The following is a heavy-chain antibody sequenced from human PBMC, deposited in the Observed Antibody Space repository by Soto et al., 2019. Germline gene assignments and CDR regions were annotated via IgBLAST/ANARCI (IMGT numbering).Heavy chain of an antibody. J-gene: IGHJ4*02. D-gene: IGHD3-22*01. V-gene: IGHV1-18*01. CDR3: AREYPLGQWLLNVDY. CDR1: GYTFTSYG. CDR2: ISAYNGNT. Sequence: GASVKVSCKASGYTFTSYGISWVRQAPGQGLEWMGWISAYNGNTSYAQKLQGRVTMTTDTSTSTAYMELRSLRSDDTAVYYCAREYPLGQWLLNVDYWGQGTLVTVSS.